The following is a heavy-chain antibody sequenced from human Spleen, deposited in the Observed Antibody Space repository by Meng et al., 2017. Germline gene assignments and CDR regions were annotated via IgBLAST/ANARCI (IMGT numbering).Heavy chain of an antibody. CDR2: INTNTGNP. D-gene: IGHD6-13*01. CDR1: GYTFSPYP. Sequence: QVQLVQSGAEVKKPGASVKVSCKASGYTFSPYPIHWVRQAPGQGLEWMGWINTNTGNPTYVQGFTGRFVFSLDTSVNTAYLQISSLKADDTAVYYCARGASSRLEVWGQGTLVTVSS. CDR3: ARGASSRLEV. J-gene: IGHJ4*02. V-gene: IGHV7-4-1*02.